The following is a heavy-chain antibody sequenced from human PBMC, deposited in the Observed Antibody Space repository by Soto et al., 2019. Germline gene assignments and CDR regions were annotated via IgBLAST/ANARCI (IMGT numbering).Heavy chain of an antibody. CDR1: GFTFSSYS. J-gene: IGHJ5*02. V-gene: IGHV3-23*01. CDR2: ISGSGGST. CDR3: AKDTDYDSILDWFDP. Sequence: GGSLTLSCAASGFTFSSYSMSWVRQAPGKGLEWVSAISGSGGSTYYADSVKGRFTISRDNSKNTLYLQMNSLRAEDTAVYYCAKDTDYDSILDWFDPWGQGTLVTVSS. D-gene: IGHD3-22*01.